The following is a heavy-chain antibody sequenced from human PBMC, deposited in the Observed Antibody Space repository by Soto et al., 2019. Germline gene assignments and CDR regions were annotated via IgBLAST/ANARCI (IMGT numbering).Heavy chain of an antibody. J-gene: IGHJ4*02. CDR3: ARAVGGAYGNLFDY. V-gene: IGHV4-34*01. Sequence: QVQLQQWGAGLLRPSGTLSLTCGVSAESFRGYHWSWIRQSPGKGLEWIAEIDHSGSINSNPSLRSRVTISIDSSNKSFSLKLSSVIAVDTAVYFCARAVGGAYGNLFDYWGQGTLVTVSS. CDR1: AESFRGYH. CDR2: IDHSGSI. D-gene: IGHD4-17*01.